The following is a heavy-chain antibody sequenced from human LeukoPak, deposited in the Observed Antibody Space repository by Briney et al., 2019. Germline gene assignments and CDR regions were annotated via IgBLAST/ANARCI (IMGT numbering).Heavy chain of an antibody. Sequence: GGSLRLSCAASGFTFDDYAMHWVRQAPGKGLEWVSGISWNSGSIGYADSVKGRFTISRDNSKNTLYLQMNSLRAEDTAVYYCAKASGDDYALFFDYWGQGTLVTVSS. D-gene: IGHD5-24*01. CDR3: AKASGDDYALFFDY. J-gene: IGHJ4*02. CDR1: GFTFDDYA. CDR2: ISWNSGSI. V-gene: IGHV3-9*01.